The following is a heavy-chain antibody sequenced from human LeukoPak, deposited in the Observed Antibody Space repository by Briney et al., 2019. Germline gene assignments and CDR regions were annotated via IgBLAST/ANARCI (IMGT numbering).Heavy chain of an antibody. CDR2: FYTGGST. CDR1: GGSVTNYH. V-gene: IGHV4-4*07. Sequence: SETLSLTCTVSGGSVTNYHWSWIRQPAGKGLEWVARFYTGGSTTYNPSLNGRATMSVDTSMNHFSLKLTSVTAADTAIYYCATVEVGTVDVFDIWGQGTMVTVSS. CDR3: ATVEVGTVDVFDI. D-gene: IGHD1-26*01. J-gene: IGHJ3*02.